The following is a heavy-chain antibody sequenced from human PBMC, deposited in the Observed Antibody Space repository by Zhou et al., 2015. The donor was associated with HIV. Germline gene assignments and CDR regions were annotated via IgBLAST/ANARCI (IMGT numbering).Heavy chain of an antibody. CDR2: IWYDGSNK. V-gene: IGHV3-33*01. CDR1: GFTFSSYG. D-gene: IGHD3-3*01. Sequence: QVQLVESGGGVVQPGRSLRLSCAASGFTFSSYGMHWVRQAPGKGLEWVAVIWYDGSNKYYADSVKGRFTISRDNSKNTLYLQMSELRGEDTAVYYCARAELHNFWSGHYTGYFDLWGRGTLLTVSS. J-gene: IGHJ2*01. CDR3: ARAELHNFWSGHYTGYFDL.